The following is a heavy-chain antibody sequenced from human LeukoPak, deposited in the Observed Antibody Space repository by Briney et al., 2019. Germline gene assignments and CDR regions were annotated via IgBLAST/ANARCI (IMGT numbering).Heavy chain of an antibody. CDR2: IYYSGST. Sequence: SETLSLTCTVSDGSINNYYWSWIRQPPGKGLEWIGYIYYSGSTNYNPSLKSRVTISVDTSKNQFSLKLSSVTAADTAVYYCAREGSLLGRRTGRFDYWGQGTLVTVSS. D-gene: IGHD3-10*01. CDR3: AREGSLLGRRTGRFDY. J-gene: IGHJ4*02. V-gene: IGHV4-59*01. CDR1: DGSINNYY.